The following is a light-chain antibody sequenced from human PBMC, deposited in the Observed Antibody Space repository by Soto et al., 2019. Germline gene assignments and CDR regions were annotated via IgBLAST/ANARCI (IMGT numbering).Light chain of an antibody. Sequence: EIVLTQSPGTLSLSPGERATLSCRASQSVSSSYLAWYQQKPGQAPRLLIYDASNRATGIPARFSGSGSGTDFTLTISSLEPEDFAAYYCQQRSNWPITFGQGTRLEIK. J-gene: IGKJ5*01. CDR2: DAS. V-gene: IGKV3D-20*02. CDR3: QQRSNWPIT. CDR1: QSVSSSY.